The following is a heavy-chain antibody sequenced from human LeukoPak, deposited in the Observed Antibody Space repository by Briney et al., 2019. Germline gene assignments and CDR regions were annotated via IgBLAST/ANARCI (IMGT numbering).Heavy chain of an antibody. V-gene: IGHV4-34*01. J-gene: IGHJ3*02. CDR2: INHSGST. CDR3: ARPRRDGYNYEAFDI. Sequence: SETLSFTCAVYGGSFSGYYWSWIRQPPGKGLEWIGEINHSGSTNYNPSLKSRVTISVDTSKNHFSLNLTSVTAADTAVYYCARPRRDGYNYEAFDIWGQGTLVTVSS. CDR1: GGSFSGYY. D-gene: IGHD5-24*01.